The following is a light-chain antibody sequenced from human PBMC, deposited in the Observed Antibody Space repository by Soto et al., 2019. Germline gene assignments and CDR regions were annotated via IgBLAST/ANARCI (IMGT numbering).Light chain of an antibody. V-gene: IGKV3-11*01. CDR1: QSVSSY. CDR3: QQRSNWPLGIT. Sequence: EIVLTQSPATLSLSPGERATLSCRASQSVSSYLAWYQQKPGQAPRLLIYDASNRATGIPARFSGSGSGTDFTLTLSSLEPEDFAVYYCQQRSNWPLGITFGQGTRLEIK. CDR2: DAS. J-gene: IGKJ5*01.